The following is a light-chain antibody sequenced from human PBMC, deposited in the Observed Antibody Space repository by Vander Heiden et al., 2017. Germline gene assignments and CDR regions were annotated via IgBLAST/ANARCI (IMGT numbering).Light chain of an antibody. J-gene: IGKJ4*01. Sequence: DIQLTQSPSFLSASVGDRVTITCRASQGISSYLAWYQQKPGKAPKLLIYAASTLQSGVPSRFSGSGYGTEFTLTISSRQPEDFASYYCQQHKSYLPITFGGGTKVEIK. CDR1: QGISSY. CDR2: AAS. V-gene: IGKV1-9*01. CDR3: QQHKSYLPIT.